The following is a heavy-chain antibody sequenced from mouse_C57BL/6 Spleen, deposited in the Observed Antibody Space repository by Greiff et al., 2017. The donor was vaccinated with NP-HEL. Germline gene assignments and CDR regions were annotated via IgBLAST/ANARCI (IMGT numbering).Heavy chain of an antibody. D-gene: IGHD2-5*01. CDR3: ARFAYSNYDY. CDR1: GYTFTSYW. Sequence: QVQLQQPGAELVRPGSSVKLSCKASGYTFTSYWMHWVKQRPIQGLEWIGNIDPSDSETHYNQKFKDKATLTVDKSSSTAYMQLSSLTSEDSAVYYCARFAYSNYDYWGQGTTLTVSS. J-gene: IGHJ2*01. CDR2: IDPSDSET. V-gene: IGHV1-52*01.